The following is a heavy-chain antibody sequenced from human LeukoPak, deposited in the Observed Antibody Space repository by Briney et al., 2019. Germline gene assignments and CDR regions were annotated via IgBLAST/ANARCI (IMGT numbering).Heavy chain of an antibody. V-gene: IGHV4-38-2*02. CDR1: GYSISSGYY. D-gene: IGHD4-23*01. Sequence: SETLSLTCTVSGYSISSGYYWGWIRQPPGKGLEWIGSIYHSGSTYYNPSLKSRVTISVDTSKNQFSLKLSSVTAADTAVYYCARHVADGGNPWGAFDIWGQGTMVTVSS. CDR3: ARHVADGGNPWGAFDI. J-gene: IGHJ3*02. CDR2: IYHSGST.